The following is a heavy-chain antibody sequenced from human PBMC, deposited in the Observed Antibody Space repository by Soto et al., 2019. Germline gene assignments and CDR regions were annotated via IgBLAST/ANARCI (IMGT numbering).Heavy chain of an antibody. CDR3: AREDSIIIPAVSDF. CDR2: ISKSDYT. V-gene: IGHV3-21*01. CDR1: GFAFNNYG. J-gene: IGHJ4*02. D-gene: IGHD2-2*01. Sequence: AGGSLTLSCTVSGFAFNNYGINWVRQAPGKGLEWVSSISKSDYTYYSDSVKGRFTISRDNAKNSVSLQMNTLRVEDTAVYYCAREDSIIIPAVSDFWGQGTLVTVSS.